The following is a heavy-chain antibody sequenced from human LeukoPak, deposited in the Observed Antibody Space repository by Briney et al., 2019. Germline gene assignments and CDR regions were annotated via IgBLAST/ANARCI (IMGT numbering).Heavy chain of an antibody. CDR2: IRSKAYGGTT. CDR1: GFTFGDYA. J-gene: IGHJ4*02. CDR3: TRMGIVLLWFGECDY. Sequence: RSLRLSCTASGFTFGDYAMSWVRQAPGKGLEWVGFIRSKAYGGTTEYAASVKGRFTISRDDSKSIAYLQMNSLKTEDTAVYYCTRMGIVLLWFGECDYWGQGTLVTVSS. V-gene: IGHV3-49*04. D-gene: IGHD3-10*01.